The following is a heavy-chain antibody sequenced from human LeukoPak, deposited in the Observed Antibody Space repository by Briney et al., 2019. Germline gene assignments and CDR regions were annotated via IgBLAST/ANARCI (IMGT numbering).Heavy chain of an antibody. Sequence: GGSLRLSCAASGFTFSSYWMSWVRRAPGKGLEWVANIKQDGSEKYYVDSVKGRFTISRDNAKNSLYLQMNSLRPEDTAVYYCAGREWLLKGFAYYMDVWGKGTTVTVSS. CDR2: IKQDGSEK. V-gene: IGHV3-7*01. J-gene: IGHJ6*03. CDR3: AGREWLLKGFAYYMDV. D-gene: IGHD3-3*01. CDR1: GFTFSSYW.